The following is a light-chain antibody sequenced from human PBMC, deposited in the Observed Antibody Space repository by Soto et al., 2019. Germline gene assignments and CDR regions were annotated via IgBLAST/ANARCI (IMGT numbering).Light chain of an antibody. V-gene: IGKV1-9*01. Sequence: DIQLTHSPSFLSASVGDRVTITCRASQGISSYLAWYQQKPGKAPKLLIYAASTLQSGVPSRFSGSGSGKEFTLTISSLQPEDFATYYCQQLNSYPLTFGGGTKVDIX. CDR1: QGISSY. CDR2: AAS. J-gene: IGKJ4*01. CDR3: QQLNSYPLT.